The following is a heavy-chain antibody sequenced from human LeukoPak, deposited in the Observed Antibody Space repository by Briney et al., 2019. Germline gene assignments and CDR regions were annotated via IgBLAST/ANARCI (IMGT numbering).Heavy chain of an antibody. Sequence: GASVKVSCKAFDYIFTSYGTSWVRQAPGQGLEWMGWISAYNGNTNYAQKLQGRVTMTTDTSTSTAYIELRSLRSDDTAVYYCTRDNDILTGLPYYYYGMDVWGQGTTVTVSS. D-gene: IGHD3-9*01. J-gene: IGHJ6*02. CDR1: DYIFTSYG. CDR2: ISAYNGNT. CDR3: TRDNDILTGLPYYYYGMDV. V-gene: IGHV1-18*01.